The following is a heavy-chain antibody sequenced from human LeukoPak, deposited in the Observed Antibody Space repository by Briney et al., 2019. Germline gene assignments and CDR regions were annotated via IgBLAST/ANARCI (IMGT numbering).Heavy chain of an antibody. V-gene: IGHV3-33*01. CDR1: GFTFSSYG. D-gene: IGHD6-13*01. CDR2: IWYDGSNK. J-gene: IGHJ4*02. Sequence: GRSLRLSCAASGFTFSSYGMHWVRQAPGKGLEWVAVIWYDGSNKYYADSVKGRFTISRDNSENTLYLQMNSLRAEDTAVYYCARGGQYSSSWYGYFDYWGQGTLVTVSS. CDR3: ARGGQYSSSWYGYFDY.